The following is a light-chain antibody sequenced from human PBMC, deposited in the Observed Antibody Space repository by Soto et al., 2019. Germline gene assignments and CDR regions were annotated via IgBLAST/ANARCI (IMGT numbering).Light chain of an antibody. J-gene: IGKJ1*01. Sequence: EIVLTQSPAILSVSPGERATLSCRASQSISRSLAWYQQKPGQAPRLLISDASTRATGIPARFSGSGSGTEFTLTISSLQSEDFALYYCHQRQSWPRTFGQGTKVDI. CDR1: QSISRS. V-gene: IGKV3-15*01. CDR2: DAS. CDR3: HQRQSWPRT.